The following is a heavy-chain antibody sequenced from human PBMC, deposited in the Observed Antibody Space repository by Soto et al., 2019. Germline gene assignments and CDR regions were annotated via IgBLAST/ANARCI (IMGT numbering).Heavy chain of an antibody. CDR3: ARTPRGFAVYYFDF. J-gene: IGHJ4*02. CDR1: GYSFSNYW. V-gene: IGHV5-51*03. D-gene: IGHD2-21*01. CDR2: IYPEDSDS. Sequence: EVQLVQSGVAVKKPGESLRISCKGSGYSFSNYWIGWVRQMPGKGLEWMGIIYPEDSDSRYNPSFQGQVTISADKSIHTAYLQWSSLRASDTAMYYCARTPRGFAVYYFDFWGQGTLVAVSS.